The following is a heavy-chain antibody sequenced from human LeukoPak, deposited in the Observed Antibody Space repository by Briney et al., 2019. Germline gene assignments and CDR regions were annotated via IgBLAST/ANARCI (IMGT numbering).Heavy chain of an antibody. V-gene: IGHV6-1*01. Sequence: SQTLSRTCASSGDSVSSNSVTWNGIRQSPSRGLELLGRTYYRSTWYNDYAVSVSGRITVNPATSKHQFSLHPNSVTPEDTAVYYCARSLNQYDSFDPWGQGIPVTVSS. D-gene: IGHD2/OR15-2a*01. CDR3: ARSLNQYDSFDP. CDR2: TYYRSTWYN. CDR1: GDSVSSNSVT. J-gene: IGHJ5*02.